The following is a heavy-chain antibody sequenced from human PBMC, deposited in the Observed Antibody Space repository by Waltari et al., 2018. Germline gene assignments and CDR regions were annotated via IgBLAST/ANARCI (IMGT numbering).Heavy chain of an antibody. V-gene: IGHV3-74*01. CDR1: GFRFSNCW. CDR2: ISNDETSI. D-gene: IGHD3-10*01. J-gene: IGHJ6*02. Sequence: EEQLLESGGGLVQPGDSLRLSCAGSGFRFSNCWVNWVRQAPGKGLVWVARISNDETSISYADSVKGRFTISRDNAKNTVYLQMKRLRVEDTAVYYCARLAPRTYRSPVPGRHYYYGMDVWGQGTTVTVSS. CDR3: ARLAPRTYRSPVPGRHYYYGMDV.